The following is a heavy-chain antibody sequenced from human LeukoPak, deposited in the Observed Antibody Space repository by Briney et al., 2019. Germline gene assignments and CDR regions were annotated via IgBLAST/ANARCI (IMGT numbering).Heavy chain of an antibody. D-gene: IGHD6-13*01. CDR3: ASTAAAGGDY. V-gene: IGHV1-18*01. CDR2: ISAYNGNT. J-gene: IGHJ4*02. CDR1: GYTFTSYG. Sequence: GASVKVSCKASGYTFTSYGISWVRQAPGQGLEWMGWISAYNGNTSYAQKFQGRVTMTRDMSTSTVYMELSSLRSEDTAVYYCASTAAAGGDYWGQGTLVTVSS.